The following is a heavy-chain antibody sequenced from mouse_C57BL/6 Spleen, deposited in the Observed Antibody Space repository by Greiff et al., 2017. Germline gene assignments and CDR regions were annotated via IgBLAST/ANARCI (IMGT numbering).Heavy chain of an antibody. CDR1: GYTFTSYW. CDR2: IDPSDSYT. CDR3: ARRSYYYGTNFDY. J-gene: IGHJ2*01. D-gene: IGHD1-1*01. V-gene: IGHV1-50*01. Sequence: VQLKQPGAELVKPGASVKLSCKASGYTFTSYWMQWVKQRPGQGLEWIGEIDPSDSYTNYNQKFKGKATLTVDTSSSTAYMQLSSLTSEDSAVYYCARRSYYYGTNFDYWGQGTTLTVSS.